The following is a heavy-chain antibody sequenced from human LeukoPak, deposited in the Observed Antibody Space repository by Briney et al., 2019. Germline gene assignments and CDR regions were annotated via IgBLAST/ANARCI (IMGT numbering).Heavy chain of an antibody. CDR2: INPINGET. D-gene: IGHD2-8*01. Sequence: ASVKVSCKASGYSFTAYFMHWVRQAPGQGLEWMGEINPINGETLFAQKFQGRVTMTRDTSISTAYMELSSLRSDDTAVYYCARDPDNGIPDPFDIWGQGTLVTVSS. J-gene: IGHJ3*02. V-gene: IGHV1-2*02. CDR3: ARDPDNGIPDPFDI. CDR1: GYSFTAYF.